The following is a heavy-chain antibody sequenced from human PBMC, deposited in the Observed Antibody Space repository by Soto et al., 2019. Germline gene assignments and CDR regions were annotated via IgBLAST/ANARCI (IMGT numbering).Heavy chain of an antibody. V-gene: IGHV3-23*01. CDR2: ISDSGHDT. J-gene: IGHJ4*02. D-gene: IGHD2-21*01. CDR1: GFTFSNYA. CDR3: AKGRCASCYFADY. Sequence: PGGSLTLSCAASGFTFSNYAMNWVRQAPGKGLEWVSGISDSGHDTFYADSVKGRFTISRDNSKSTLYLQLSSLRAEDTAIYYCAKGRCASCYFADYWGQGSLVTVSS.